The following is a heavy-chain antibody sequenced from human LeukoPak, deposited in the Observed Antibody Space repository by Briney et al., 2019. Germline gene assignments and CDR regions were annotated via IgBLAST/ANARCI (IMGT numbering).Heavy chain of an antibody. V-gene: IGHV1-2*02. CDR2: INPNSGGT. J-gene: IGHJ4*02. D-gene: IGHD4-17*01. Sequence: ASVKVSCKASGYTFTGYYMHWVRQAPGQGLEWMGWINPNSGGTNYAQKFQGGVTMTRDTSISTAYMELSRLRSDDTAVYYCASYGDYVDQDYFDYWGQGTLVTVSS. CDR3: ASYGDYVDQDYFDY. CDR1: GYTFTGYY.